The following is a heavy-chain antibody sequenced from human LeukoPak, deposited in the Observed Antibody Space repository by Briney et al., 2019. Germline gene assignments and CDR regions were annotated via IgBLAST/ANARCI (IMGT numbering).Heavy chain of an antibody. CDR1: GYTFTTYG. CDR3: ARRSRGWDAFDL. CDR2: ISALNGNT. V-gene: IGHV1-18*01. D-gene: IGHD6-19*01. J-gene: IGHJ3*01. Sequence: ASVKVSCKASGYTFTTYGMSRVRQAPGQGLEWMGWISALNGNTNYAQKFQGRVTMTTDRSTTTAYMDLRSLRSDDTAVYYCARRSRGWDAFDLWGQGTMVTVSS.